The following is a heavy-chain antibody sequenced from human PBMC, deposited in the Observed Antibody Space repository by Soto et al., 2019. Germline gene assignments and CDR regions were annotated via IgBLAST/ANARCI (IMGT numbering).Heavy chain of an antibody. CDR3: AKDVGGGDFVALDV. CDR1: GFTFDDYA. J-gene: IGHJ3*01. Sequence: EVHLVESGGGLVQPGRSLRLSCAASGFTFDDYAVHWVRQAPGEGLEWVSSISWNSGSIGYAESVKGRFTISRDNARNSLYLEMNSLRTEDTASYHCAKDVGGGDFVALDVWGQGTMVTVSS. D-gene: IGHD4-17*01. CDR2: ISWNSGSI. V-gene: IGHV3-9*01.